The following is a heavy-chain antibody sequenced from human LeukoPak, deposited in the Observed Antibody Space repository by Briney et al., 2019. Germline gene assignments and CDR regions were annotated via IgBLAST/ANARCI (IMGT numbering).Heavy chain of an antibody. CDR2: IHHSGST. CDR3: ARDPPTTDYGDSGDY. CDR1: GGSINNDNW. V-gene: IGHV4-4*02. D-gene: IGHD4-17*01. J-gene: IGHJ4*02. Sequence: SETLSLTCAVSGGSINNDNWWSWVRQPPGKGLEWIAEIHHSGSTNYNPSLKSRVTISVDKSKNQFSLKLSSVTAADTAVYYCARDPPTTDYGDSGDYWGQGTLVTVSS.